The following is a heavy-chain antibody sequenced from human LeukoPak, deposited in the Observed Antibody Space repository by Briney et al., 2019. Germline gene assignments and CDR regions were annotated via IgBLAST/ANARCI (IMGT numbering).Heavy chain of an antibody. V-gene: IGHV3-53*01. D-gene: IGHD6-6*01. Sequence: PGGSLRLSCAASGFTVGSNYMTWVRQAPGKGPEGVSVIYSGGSTYYADSGKGRFTISRENSKNTLYFQMNNLRAEDTAVYYCARDSSSVTTDYWGQGTLVTVSS. CDR3: ARDSSSVTTDY. J-gene: IGHJ4*02. CDR2: IYSGGST. CDR1: GFTVGSNY.